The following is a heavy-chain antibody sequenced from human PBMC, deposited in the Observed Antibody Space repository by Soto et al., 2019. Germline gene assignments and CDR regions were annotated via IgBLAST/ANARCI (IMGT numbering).Heavy chain of an antibody. CDR2: IYYSGST. D-gene: IGHD6-19*01. V-gene: IGHV4-59*01. CDR3: ARDRWNYSSGRIDYYYGMDV. Sequence: QVQLQESGPGLVKPSETLSLTCTVSGGSISSYYWSWIRQPPGKGLEWIGYIYYSGSTNYNPSLKSRVTISVDTSKNQFSLQLSSVTAADTAVYYCARDRWNYSSGRIDYYYGMDVWGQGTTVTVSS. CDR1: GGSISSYY. J-gene: IGHJ6*02.